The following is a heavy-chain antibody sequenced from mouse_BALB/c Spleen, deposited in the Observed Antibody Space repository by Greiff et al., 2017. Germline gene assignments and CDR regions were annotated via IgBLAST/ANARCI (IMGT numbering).Heavy chain of an antibody. Sequence: EVQLMESGGGLVQPGGSRKLSCAASGFTFSSFGMHWVRQAPEKGLEWVAYISSGSSTIYYADTVKGRFTISRDNPKNTLFLQMTSLRSEDTAMYYCARDYDEAWFAYWGQGTLVTVSA. V-gene: IGHV5-17*02. D-gene: IGHD2-4*01. CDR1: GFTFSSFG. CDR2: ISSGSSTI. CDR3: ARDYDEAWFAY. J-gene: IGHJ3*01.